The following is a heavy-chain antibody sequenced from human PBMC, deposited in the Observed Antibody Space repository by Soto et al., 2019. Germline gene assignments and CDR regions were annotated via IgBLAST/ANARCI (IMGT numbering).Heavy chain of an antibody. D-gene: IGHD3-22*01. Sequence: ASVKVSCKASGFNFRTSAVQWVRQARGQRLEWIGWIVVGSGNTNYAQNFQERVTITRDMSTSTAYMDVSSLRSEDTAVYYCAADPYYYDSSDYYSFDQWGQGTLVTVSS. J-gene: IGHJ4*02. CDR3: AADPYYYDSSDYYSFDQ. CDR2: IVVGSGNT. V-gene: IGHV1-58*01. CDR1: GFNFRTSA.